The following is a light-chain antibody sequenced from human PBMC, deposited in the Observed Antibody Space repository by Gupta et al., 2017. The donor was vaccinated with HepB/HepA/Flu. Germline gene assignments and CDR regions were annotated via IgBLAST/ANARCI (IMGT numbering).Light chain of an antibody. Sequence: EIVMKQSPATLSVSPGESATLTCRASQSVSSNLAWYQQKPGQAPRLLIYGASTRATGIPARFSGSGSGTEFTLTISSLQSEDFAVYYCQQYNNWPPITFGQGTRVEIK. J-gene: IGKJ5*01. V-gene: IGKV3-15*01. CDR3: QQYNNWPPIT. CDR2: GAS. CDR1: QSVSSN.